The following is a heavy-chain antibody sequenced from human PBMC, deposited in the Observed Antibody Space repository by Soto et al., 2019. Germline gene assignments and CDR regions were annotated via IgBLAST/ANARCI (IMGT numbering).Heavy chain of an antibody. Sequence: SETLSLTCTVSGGSLSSGSFFWGWIRQPPGKGLEWIGHIYFTGTSSYSPSLKSRVTMFVDTSKNNFSLRLTSVTAADTAVYYCVRREAVAGSQFDFWGQGTPVT. CDR1: GGSLSSGSFF. V-gene: IGHV4-39*02. J-gene: IGHJ4*02. CDR3: VRREAVAGSQFDF. CDR2: IYFTGTS. D-gene: IGHD6-19*01.